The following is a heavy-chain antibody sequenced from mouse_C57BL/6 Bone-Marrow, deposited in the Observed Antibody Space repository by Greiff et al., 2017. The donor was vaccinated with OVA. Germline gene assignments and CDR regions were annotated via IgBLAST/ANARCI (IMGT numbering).Heavy chain of an antibody. Sequence: EVHLVESGGGLVKPGGSLKLSCAASGFTFSSYAMSWVRQTPEKRLEWVATISDGGSYTYYPDNVKGRFTISRDNAKNNLYLQMSHLKSEDTAMYYCARLTGLIAYWGQGTTLTVSS. CDR2: ISDGGSYT. V-gene: IGHV5-4*01. D-gene: IGHD3-1*01. CDR3: ARLTGLIAY. CDR1: GFTFSSYA. J-gene: IGHJ2*01.